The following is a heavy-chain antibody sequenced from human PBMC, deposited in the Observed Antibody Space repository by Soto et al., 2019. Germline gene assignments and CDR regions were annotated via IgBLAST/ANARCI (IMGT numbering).Heavy chain of an antibody. Sequence: PGESLKISCKGSGYSFSSYWIAWVRQMPGKGLEWMGIIYPADSDTRYSPSFQGQVTISADKYINTAYLQWSSLKASDTAMYYCAGQFHDHTGGGNYYYGLDVWGLGTTVTVSS. CDR1: GYSFSSYW. CDR3: AGQFHDHTGGGNYYYGLDV. V-gene: IGHV5-51*01. D-gene: IGHD2-8*02. J-gene: IGHJ6*02. CDR2: IYPADSDT.